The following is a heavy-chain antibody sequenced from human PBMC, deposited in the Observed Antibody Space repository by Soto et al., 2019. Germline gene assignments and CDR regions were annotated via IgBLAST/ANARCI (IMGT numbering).Heavy chain of an antibody. V-gene: IGHV1-3*05. CDR1: GYTLTRYS. D-gene: IGHD3-22*01. CDR2: INAGNGNT. J-gene: IGHJ4*02. CDR3: AILGTYYFDNSDNYFDF. Sequence: QVQLVQSGAEEMKPGASVKVSCKASGYTLTRYSIHWVRQAPGQRLEWMGWINAGNGNTKFSQKFQGRVTITRDTAASTAYMELRGRRSEDTAVYYCAILGTYYFDNSDNYFDFWGQGTLVTVSS.